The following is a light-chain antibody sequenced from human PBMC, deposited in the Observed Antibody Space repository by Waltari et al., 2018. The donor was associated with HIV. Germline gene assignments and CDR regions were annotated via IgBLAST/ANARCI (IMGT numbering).Light chain of an antibody. Sequence: QSALTQPASVSGSPGQSITIPCPGTNRDVGFSNLVSWYQQFPGKAPQLIIYGVHSRPSGVSYRFSGSKSGNTASLTISGLQAEDEAEYFCNSYRSSDTVVFGGGTKLTVL. CDR3: NSYRSSDTVV. CDR2: GVH. CDR1: NRDVGFSNL. J-gene: IGLJ2*01. V-gene: IGLV2-14*01.